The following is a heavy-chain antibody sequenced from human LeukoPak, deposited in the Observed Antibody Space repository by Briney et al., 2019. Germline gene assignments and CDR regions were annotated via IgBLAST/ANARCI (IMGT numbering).Heavy chain of an antibody. CDR1: GGSISSGYF. V-gene: IGHV4-38-2*02. Sequence: SETLSLTCTVSGGSISSGYFWGWIRQPPGKGLEWIGSIYHSGTTYYNPSPKSRVTISVDTSKNQFSLKLSSVTAADTAVYYCARTSPITMVRGVIKPYFRMDVWGKGTTVTISS. J-gene: IGHJ6*04. CDR2: IYHSGTT. CDR3: ARTSPITMVRGVIKPYFRMDV. D-gene: IGHD3-10*01.